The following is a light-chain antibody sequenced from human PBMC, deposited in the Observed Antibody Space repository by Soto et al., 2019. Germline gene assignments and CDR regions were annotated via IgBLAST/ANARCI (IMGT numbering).Light chain of an antibody. J-gene: IGKJ1*01. CDR3: QQYFNWPLTWN. Sequence: EIVLTQSPATLSVSAGGTVTLSCRASQSIRTNVAWYQQISGQAPRLLVYGASTRATGVPARFRGSGSGTEFTLTISSLQSEDSAFYYCQQYFNWPLTWNFGPGSKVQIK. V-gene: IGKV3-15*01. CDR2: GAS. CDR1: QSIRTN.